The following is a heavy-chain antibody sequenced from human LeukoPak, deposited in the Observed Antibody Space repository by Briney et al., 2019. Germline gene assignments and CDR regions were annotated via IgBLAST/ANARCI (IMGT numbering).Heavy chain of an antibody. Sequence: PSETLSLTCTVSGGSISSYYWSWIRQPAGKGLEWIGSIYHSGSTYYNPSLKSRVTISVDTSKNQFSLKLSSVTAADTAVYYCARHVPGSSGYYWVYYYYMDVWGKGTTVTVSS. J-gene: IGHJ6*03. CDR3: ARHVPGSSGYYWVYYYYMDV. CDR1: GGSISSYY. CDR2: IYHSGST. D-gene: IGHD3-22*01. V-gene: IGHV4-59*08.